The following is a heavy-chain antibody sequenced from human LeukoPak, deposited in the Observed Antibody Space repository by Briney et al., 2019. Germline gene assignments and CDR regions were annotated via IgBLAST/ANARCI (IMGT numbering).Heavy chain of an antibody. CDR2: ISVSGSSV. Sequence: PGGSLRLSCTASGFIFSDYYMSWIRQAPGKGLEWLAYISVSGSSVSYVDSVKGRFTISRDNAKNSVYLQIDSLRAEDTAMYYCARDRQFRLHDPWGQGILVTVSS. CDR1: GFIFSDYY. J-gene: IGHJ5*02. V-gene: IGHV3-11*01. CDR3: ARDRQFRLHDP. D-gene: IGHD3-16*01.